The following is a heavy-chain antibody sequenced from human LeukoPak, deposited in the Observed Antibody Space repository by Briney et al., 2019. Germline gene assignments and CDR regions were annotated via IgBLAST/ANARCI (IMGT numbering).Heavy chain of an antibody. CDR2: IYYSGST. J-gene: IGHJ4*02. CDR3: ASLRATLHYYFDY. V-gene: IGHV4-39*01. CDR1: GGSISSSSYY. Sequence: PSETLSPTCTVSGGSISSSSYYWGWIRQPPGKGLEWIGSIYYSGSTYYNPSLKSRVTISVDTSKNQFSLKLSSVTAADTAVYYCASLRATLHYYFDYWGQGTLVTVSS.